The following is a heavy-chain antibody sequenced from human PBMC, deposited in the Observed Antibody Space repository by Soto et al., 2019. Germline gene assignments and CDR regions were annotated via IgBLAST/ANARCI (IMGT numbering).Heavy chain of an antibody. CDR3: ARTFDLFIGDYNWFDP. CDR2: IHYSGST. J-gene: IGHJ5*02. CDR1: GGSINSFY. V-gene: IGHV4-59*01. Sequence: QVQLQESGPGLVKPSETLSLTCSVSGGSINSFYWSWVRQPPGKGLEWIGYIHYSGSTNYNPSLKRRVTMSLDTSKNQFSLRLSSVTAADTAVYYCARTFDLFIGDYNWFDPWGQGTLVTVSS. D-gene: IGHD2-21*02.